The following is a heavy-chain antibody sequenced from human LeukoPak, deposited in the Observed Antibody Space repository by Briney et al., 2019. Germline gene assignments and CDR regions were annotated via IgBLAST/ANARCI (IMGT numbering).Heavy chain of an antibody. CDR3: AAVVFRGAALYDSSGYYHDY. J-gene: IGHJ4*02. V-gene: IGHV1-58*02. CDR1: GFTLTSSA. D-gene: IGHD3-22*01. Sequence: ASVKVSCKASGFTLTSSAMQWVRQARGRRLEWIGWIVVGSGNTNYAQKFQERVTITRDMSTSTAYMELSSLRSEDTAVYYCAAVVFRGAALYDSSGYYHDYWGQGTLVTVSS. CDR2: IVVGSGNT.